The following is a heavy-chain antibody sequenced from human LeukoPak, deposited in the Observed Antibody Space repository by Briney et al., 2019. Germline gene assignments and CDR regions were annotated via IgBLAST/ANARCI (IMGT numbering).Heavy chain of an antibody. J-gene: IGHJ4*02. CDR2: ISGSGGST. CDR3: AKSFSYYGDCSPWYYFDY. Sequence: GGSLRLSCAASGFTFSSYAMSWVRQAPGKGLEWVSAISGSGGSTYYADSVKGRFTISRDNSKNTLYLQMNSLRAEDTAVYYCAKSFSYYGDCSPWYYFDYWGQGTLVTVSS. CDR1: GFTFSSYA. V-gene: IGHV3-23*01. D-gene: IGHD4-17*01.